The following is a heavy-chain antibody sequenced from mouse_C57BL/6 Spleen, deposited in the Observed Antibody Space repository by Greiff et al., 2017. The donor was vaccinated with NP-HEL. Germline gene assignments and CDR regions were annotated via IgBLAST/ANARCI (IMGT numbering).Heavy chain of an antibody. CDR3: ARGGLRRHYYAMGC. D-gene: IGHD2-2*01. V-gene: IGHV5-16*01. J-gene: IGHJ4*01. CDR1: GFTFSDYY. CDR2: INYDGSST. Sequence: VESEGGLVQPGSPMKLSCTASGFTFSDYYMAWVRQVPEKGLEWVANINYDGSSTYYLDSLKSRFIISRDNAKNILYLQMSSLKSEDTATYYCARGGLRRHYYAMGCWGQGTSVTVSS.